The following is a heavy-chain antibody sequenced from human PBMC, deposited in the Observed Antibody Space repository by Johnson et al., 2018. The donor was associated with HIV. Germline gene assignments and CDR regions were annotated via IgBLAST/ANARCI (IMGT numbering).Heavy chain of an antibody. V-gene: IGHV3-30-3*01. CDR1: GFTFSSYA. D-gene: IGHD3-16*02. J-gene: IGHJ3*02. CDR2: ISYGGNEQ. Sequence: QVQLVESGGGVVQPGRSLRLSCAASGFTFSSYAMHWVRQPPGKGLEWVAVISYGGNEQYYVDSVEGRFTISRDNSKDTLYLQMNNLTTEDTAVYSCARDFGLGELSYETVDAFDIWGQGTMVTVSS. CDR3: ARDFGLGELSYETVDAFDI.